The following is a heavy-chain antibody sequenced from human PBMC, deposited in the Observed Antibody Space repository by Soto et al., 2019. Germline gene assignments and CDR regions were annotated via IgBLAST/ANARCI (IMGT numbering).Heavy chain of an antibody. Sequence: QVHLVQSGAEVKKPGASVKVSCKASEYTFTDYYIHWVRQAPGQGLEWMGWINPNSGGTNYAQKFQGWVTITRDRSISTAYRELSILRSDGMAVYYCARSLSGEDRNAWSYYDYGMDVWGQGTTVTVS. CDR3: ARSLSGEDRNAWSYYDYGMDV. D-gene: IGHD2-15*01. CDR2: INPNSGGT. V-gene: IGHV1-2*04. CDR1: EYTFTDYY. J-gene: IGHJ6*02.